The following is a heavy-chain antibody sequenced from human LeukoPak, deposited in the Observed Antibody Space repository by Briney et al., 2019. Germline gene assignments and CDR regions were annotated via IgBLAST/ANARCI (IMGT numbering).Heavy chain of an antibody. D-gene: IGHD2-15*01. Sequence: GGSLRLSCAASGFSFSTYAMSWVRQIPGKGLEWVSAISGSDPGTYYADSVKGRFTISRVNSRNTLYLQMNSLRAEDTAVYYCARDGERYCSGGSCLRFDYWGQGILVTVSS. CDR2: ISGSDPGT. J-gene: IGHJ4*02. CDR3: ARDGERYCSGGSCLRFDY. CDR1: GFSFSTYA. V-gene: IGHV3-23*01.